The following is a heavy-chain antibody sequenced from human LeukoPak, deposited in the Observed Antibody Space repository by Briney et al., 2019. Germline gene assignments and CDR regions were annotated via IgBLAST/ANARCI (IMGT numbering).Heavy chain of an antibody. CDR3: AKDIGPNYYYMDV. Sequence: PGGPLRLSCAASGFTFDDYAMLWVRQAPGKGPEWVSGISWNSGSIGYADSVKGRFTISRDNAKNSLYLQMNSLRAEDTALYYCAKDIGPNYYYMDVWGKGTTVTVSS. CDR1: GFTFDDYA. V-gene: IGHV3-9*01. D-gene: IGHD3/OR15-3a*01. CDR2: ISWNSGSI. J-gene: IGHJ6*03.